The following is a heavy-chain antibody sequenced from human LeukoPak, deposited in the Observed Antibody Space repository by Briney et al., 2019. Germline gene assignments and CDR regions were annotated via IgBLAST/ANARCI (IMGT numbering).Heavy chain of an antibody. CDR2: INPSGGST. CDR1: GYTFPSYY. J-gene: IGHJ5*02. Sequence: ASVKVSFKASGYTFPSYYMHWVRQAPGQGLEWMGIINPSGGSTSYAQKFQGRVTMTRDMSTNTVYMGLSSLRSEDTAVYYCARDGRHRYYYDSSGFYGGWFDPWGQGTLVTVS. D-gene: IGHD3-22*01. V-gene: IGHV1-46*01. CDR3: ARDGRHRYYYDSSGFYGGWFDP.